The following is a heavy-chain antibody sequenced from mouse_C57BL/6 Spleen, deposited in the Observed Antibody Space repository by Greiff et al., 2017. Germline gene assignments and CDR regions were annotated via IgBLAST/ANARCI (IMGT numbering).Heavy chain of an antibody. J-gene: IGHJ3*01. V-gene: IGHV1-15*01. CDR1: GYAFSSSW. Sequence: VQLQQSGPELVKPGASVKISCKASGYAFSSSWMNWVKQRPVHGLEWIGAIDPETGGTAYNQKFKGKAILTADKSSSTAYMELRSLTSEDSAVYYCTSGGYYGSSLFAYWGQGTLVTVSA. CDR3: TSGGYYGSSLFAY. CDR2: IDPETGGT. D-gene: IGHD1-1*01.